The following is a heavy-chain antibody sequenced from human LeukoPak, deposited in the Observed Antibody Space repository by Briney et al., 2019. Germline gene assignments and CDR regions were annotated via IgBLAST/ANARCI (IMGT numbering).Heavy chain of an antibody. J-gene: IGHJ4*02. CDR3: ARGRSRFLEWLPDYFDY. CDR2: IYYSGST. V-gene: IGHV4-59*01. Sequence: SETLSLTCTVSGGSISSYYWSWIRQPPGKGLEWIGYIYYSGSTNYNPSLKSRVTISVDTSKNQFSLKLSSVTAADTAVYYCARGRSRFLEWLPDYFDYWGQGTLVTVSS. CDR1: GGSISSYY. D-gene: IGHD3-3*01.